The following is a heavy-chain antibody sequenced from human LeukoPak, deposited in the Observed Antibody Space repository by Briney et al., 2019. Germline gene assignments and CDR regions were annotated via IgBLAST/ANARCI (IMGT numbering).Heavy chain of an antibody. CDR2: IKSKTDGGTT. Sequence: GGSLRLSCAASGFTFSNAWMSWVRQAPGKGLEWVGRIKSKTDGGTTDYAAPVKGRFTISRDDSKNTLYLQMNSLKTEDTAVYYCAKDLVGVIAVAGADYWGQGTLVTVSS. D-gene: IGHD6-19*01. CDR3: AKDLVGVIAVAGADY. V-gene: IGHV3-15*01. J-gene: IGHJ4*02. CDR1: GFTFSNAW.